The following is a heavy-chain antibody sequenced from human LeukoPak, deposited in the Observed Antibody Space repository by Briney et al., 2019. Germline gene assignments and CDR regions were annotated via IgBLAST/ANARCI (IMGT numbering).Heavy chain of an antibody. CDR1: GFTFSSYS. D-gene: IGHD3-10*01. Sequence: PGGSLRLSCAASGFTFSSYSMNWVRQAPGKGLEWVSYISSSSSTIYYADSVKGRFTISRDNAKNSLYLQMNSLRAEDTAVYFCAKVVFILTNLYYFDCWGQGTLVTVSS. J-gene: IGHJ4*02. V-gene: IGHV3-48*04. CDR2: ISSSSSTI. CDR3: AKVVFILTNLYYFDC.